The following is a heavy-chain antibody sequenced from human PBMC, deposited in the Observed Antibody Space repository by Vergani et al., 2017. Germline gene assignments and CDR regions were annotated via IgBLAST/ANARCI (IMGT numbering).Heavy chain of an antibody. D-gene: IGHD5-24*01. V-gene: IGHV3-23*01. CDR3: AREWPQRNAFDI. Sequence: EVQLLQSGGGVIQPGGSVRLSCAASGFTFSACPMTWVRQAPGKGLEWVSAISARYPSTYYADSVKGRFTISRDNSKNTLYLQMNSLRAEDTAVYYCAREWPQRNAFDIWGQGTMVTVSS. CDR2: ISARYPST. CDR1: GFTFSACP. J-gene: IGHJ3*02.